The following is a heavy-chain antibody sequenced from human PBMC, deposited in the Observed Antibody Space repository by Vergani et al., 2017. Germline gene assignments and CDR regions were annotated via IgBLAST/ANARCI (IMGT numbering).Heavy chain of an antibody. CDR2: INPNSGGT. CDR1: GYTFTGYY. J-gene: IGHJ2*01. D-gene: IGHD2-21*01. Sequence: QVQLVQSGAEVKKPGASVKVSCKASGYTFTGYYMHWVRQAPGQGLEWMGRINPNSGGTNYAQKFQGRVTRTRDPSVSTAYMELSRLRSDDTAVYYWARGGAAAARLGWGLYWYFDLWGRGGLVTVSA. V-gene: IGHV1-2*06. CDR3: ARGGAAAARLGWGLYWYFDL.